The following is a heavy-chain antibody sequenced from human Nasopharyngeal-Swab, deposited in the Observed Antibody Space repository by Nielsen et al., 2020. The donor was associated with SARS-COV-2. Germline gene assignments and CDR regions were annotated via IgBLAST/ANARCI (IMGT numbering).Heavy chain of an antibody. D-gene: IGHD2-2*01. CDR3: ARARGRYCSSTSCYPWFDP. Sequence: ETLSLTCTVSGGSISSSSYYWGWIRQPPGKGLEWIGSIYYSGSTYYNPSLKSRVTISVDTSKNQFSLKLSSVTAADTAVYYCARARGRYCSSTSCYPWFDPWGQGTLVTVSS. V-gene: IGHV4-39*07. CDR1: GGSISSSSYY. J-gene: IGHJ5*02. CDR2: IYYSGST.